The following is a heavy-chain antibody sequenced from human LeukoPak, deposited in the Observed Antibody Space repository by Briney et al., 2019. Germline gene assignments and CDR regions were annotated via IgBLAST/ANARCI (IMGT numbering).Heavy chain of an antibody. V-gene: IGHV4-31*03. CDR2: IYYSGST. D-gene: IGHD2-15*01. Sequence: PSQTLSLTCTVSGGSISSGGYYWSWIRQHPGTGLEWIGYIYYSGSTYYNPSLKSRVTISVDTSKNQFSLKLSSVTAADTAVYYCARDASAVAHWFDXWXQGTLVTVSS. CDR1: GGSISSGGYY. CDR3: ARDASAVAHWFDX. J-gene: IGHJ5*02.